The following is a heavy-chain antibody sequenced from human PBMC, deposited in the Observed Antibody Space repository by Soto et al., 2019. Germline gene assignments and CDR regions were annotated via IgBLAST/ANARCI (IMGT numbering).Heavy chain of an antibody. V-gene: IGHV3-30*18. Sequence: PGGSLRLSCAASGFTFSSYGMHWVRQAPGKGLEWVAVISYDGSNKYYADSVKGRFTISRDNSKNTLYLQMNSLRAEDTAVYYCAKDHPDIVLVPAARRENYGMDVWGQGTTVTVSS. CDR3: AKDHPDIVLVPAARRENYGMDV. CDR1: GFTFSSYG. D-gene: IGHD2-2*01. CDR2: ISYDGSNK. J-gene: IGHJ6*02.